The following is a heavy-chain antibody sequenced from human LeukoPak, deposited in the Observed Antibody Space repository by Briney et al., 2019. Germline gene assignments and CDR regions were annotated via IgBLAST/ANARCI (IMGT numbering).Heavy chain of an antibody. CDR1: GGTFSSYA. CDR3: ARVTGTGMQVDY. J-gene: IGHJ4*02. D-gene: IGHD1-1*01. CDR2: IIPIFGTA. V-gene: IGHV1-69*01. Sequence: SVKVSCKASGGTFSSYAISWVRQAPGQGLEWMGGIIPIFGTANYAQKSQGRVTITADESTSTAYMELSSLRSEDTAVYYCARVTGTGMQVDYWGQGTLVTVSS.